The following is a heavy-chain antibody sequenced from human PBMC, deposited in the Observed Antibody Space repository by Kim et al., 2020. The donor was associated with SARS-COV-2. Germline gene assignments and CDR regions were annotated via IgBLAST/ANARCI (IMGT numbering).Heavy chain of an antibody. V-gene: IGHV3-9*01. D-gene: IGHD6-13*01. CDR1: GFTFDDYA. CDR3: AKGKRARIAAAGYYFDY. Sequence: GGSLRLSCAASGFTFDDYAMHWVRQAPGKGLEWVSGISWNSGSIGYADSVKGRFTISRDNAKNSLYLQMNSLRAEDTALYYCAKGKRARIAAAGYYFDY. CDR2: ISWNSGSI. J-gene: IGHJ4*01.